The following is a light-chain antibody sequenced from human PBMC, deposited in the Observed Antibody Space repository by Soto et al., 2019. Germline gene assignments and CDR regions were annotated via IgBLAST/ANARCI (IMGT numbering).Light chain of an antibody. Sequence: QSALTQPASVSGSPGQSITISCTRSSTDCENYNLVSWYQHCPDKAPKLIIYEGTKRPSEISDRFSGSESDTTASLIISGLHPEDEADYYCSSYAGSSARVVFGGGTKLTVL. CDR1: STDCENYNL. CDR2: EGT. CDR3: SSYAGSSARVV. V-gene: IGLV2-23*01. J-gene: IGLJ2*01.